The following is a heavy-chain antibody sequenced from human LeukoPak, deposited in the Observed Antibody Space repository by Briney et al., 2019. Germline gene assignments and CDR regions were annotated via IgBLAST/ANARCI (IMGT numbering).Heavy chain of an antibody. Sequence: ASQTLSLTCTVSGGSISSSSYYWGWIRQPPGKGLEWIGSIYYSGSTYYNPSLKSRVTISVDTSKNQFSLKLSSVTAADTAVYYCAAFYYYDSSKDWGQGTLVTVSS. V-gene: IGHV4-39*01. D-gene: IGHD3-22*01. CDR3: AAFYYYDSSKD. CDR2: IYYSGST. CDR1: GGSISSSSYY. J-gene: IGHJ4*02.